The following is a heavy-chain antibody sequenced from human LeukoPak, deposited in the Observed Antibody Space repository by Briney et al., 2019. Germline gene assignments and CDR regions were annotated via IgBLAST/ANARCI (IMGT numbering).Heavy chain of an antibody. CDR1: GFTFSSYA. CDR3: ARVGFTMIVVD. D-gene: IGHD3-22*01. Sequence: GGSLRLSCAASGFTFSSYAMSWVRQAPGKGLEWVSAISGSGGSTYYADSVKGRFTISRDNAKNSLYLQMNSRRAEDTAVYYCARVGFTMIVVDWGQGTLVTVSS. CDR2: ISGSGGST. V-gene: IGHV3-23*01. J-gene: IGHJ4*02.